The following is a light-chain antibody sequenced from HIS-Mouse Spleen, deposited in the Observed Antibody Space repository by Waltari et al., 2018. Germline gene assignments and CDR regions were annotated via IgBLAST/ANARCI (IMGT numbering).Light chain of an antibody. CDR2: QDS. CDR3: QAWDSSTVV. J-gene: IGLJ2*01. V-gene: IGLV3-1*01. Sequence: SYELTQPPSVSVSPGQTASITCSGDKLGDKYACWYQQKPGQSPVLVIYQDSQRPSGIAERVSGANSGNTATLTISGTQAMDEADYYCQAWDSSTVVFGGGTKLTVL. CDR1: KLGDKY.